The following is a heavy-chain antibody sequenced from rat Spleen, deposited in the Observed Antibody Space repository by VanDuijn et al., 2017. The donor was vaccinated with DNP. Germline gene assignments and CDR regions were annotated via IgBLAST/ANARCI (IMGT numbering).Heavy chain of an antibody. CDR2: INMGSGGT. Sequence: QVQLQQSGAELAKPGSSVKISCKASGYTFTSYYIGWIKQTTGQGLEYIGYINMGSGGTNYNEKFKGKATLTVDKSSSTAFMQLSSLTPDDSAVYYCARRRLPYWYFDFWGQGVMVTVSS. J-gene: IGHJ2*01. D-gene: IGHD1-8*01. CDR1: GYTFTSYY. CDR3: ARRRLPYWYFDF. V-gene: IGHV1-43*01.